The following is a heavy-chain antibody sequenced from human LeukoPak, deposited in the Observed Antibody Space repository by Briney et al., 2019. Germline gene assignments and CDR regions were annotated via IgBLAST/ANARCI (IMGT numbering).Heavy chain of an antibody. V-gene: IGHV3-53*01. CDR3: ARVQPHYYDSSGYPPDY. CDR2: IYAGGST. CDR1: GFTVSNNY. D-gene: IGHD3-22*01. Sequence: GGSLRLSCAASGFTVSNNYMSWVRQAPGKGLEWVSVIYAGGSTYYADSVKGRFTISRDNAKNSLYLQMNSLRAEDTAVYYCARVQPHYYDSSGYPPDYWGQGTLVTVSS. J-gene: IGHJ4*02.